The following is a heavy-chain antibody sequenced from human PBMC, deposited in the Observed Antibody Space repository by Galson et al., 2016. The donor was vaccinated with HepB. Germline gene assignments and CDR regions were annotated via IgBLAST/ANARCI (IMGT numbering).Heavy chain of an antibody. CDR1: GFSLSTSGVG. CDR2: IYWDDDK. V-gene: IGHV2-5*02. CDR3: AHRGRMGSGGDAFDI. D-gene: IGHD2-15*01. Sequence: PALVKPTQPLTLTCTFSGFSLSTSGVGVGWIRQPPGKALEWLALIYWDDDKRYSPSLKSRLTITKDTSKNQVVLTMTNMDPVDTATYYCAHRGRMGSGGDAFDIWGQGTMVTVSS. J-gene: IGHJ3*02.